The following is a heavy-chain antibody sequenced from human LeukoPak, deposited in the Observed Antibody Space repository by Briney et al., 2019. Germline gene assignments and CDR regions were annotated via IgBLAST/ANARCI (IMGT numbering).Heavy chain of an antibody. V-gene: IGHV1-18*01. J-gene: IGHJ3*02. CDR3: ARDSITMIVVVIRNAAFDI. D-gene: IGHD3-22*01. Sequence: GASVKVSCKASGYTFTSYAMHWVRQAPGQRLEWMGWISAYNGNTNYAQKLQGRVTMTTDTSTSTAYMELRSLRSDDTAVYHCARDSITMIVVVIRNAAFDIWGQGTMVTVSS. CDR1: GYTFTSYA. CDR2: ISAYNGNT.